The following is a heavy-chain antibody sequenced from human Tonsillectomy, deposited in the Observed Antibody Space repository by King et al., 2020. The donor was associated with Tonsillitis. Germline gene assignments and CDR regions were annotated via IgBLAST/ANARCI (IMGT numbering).Heavy chain of an antibody. D-gene: IGHD4-17*01. Sequence: VQLVESGGGLVKPGGSLRLSCEASGFTFSYYSMSWVRKAPGKGLEWVSSFSSSGTYMYYRDSVKGRFTISRDNAKNSLYLQMNSLRAEDTAVYYCARFDYESANFFDYWGQGTLVTVSS. V-gene: IGHV3-21*01. CDR1: GFTFSYYS. CDR2: FSSSGTYM. J-gene: IGHJ4*02. CDR3: ARFDYESANFFDY.